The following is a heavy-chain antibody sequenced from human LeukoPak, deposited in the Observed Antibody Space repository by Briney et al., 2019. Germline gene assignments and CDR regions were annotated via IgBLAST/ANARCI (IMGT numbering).Heavy chain of an antibody. CDR3: ATDSQGYSSSWFQYYYYYGMDV. V-gene: IGHV4-59*08. J-gene: IGHJ6*02. CDR2: IYYSGST. D-gene: IGHD6-13*01. Sequence: SETLSLTCTVSGGSISSYYWSWIRQPPGKGLEWIGYIYYSGSTNYNPSLKSRVTISVDTSKNQFSLKLSSVTAADTAVYYCATDSQGYSSSWFQYYYYYGMDVWGQGTTVTVSS. CDR1: GGSISSYY.